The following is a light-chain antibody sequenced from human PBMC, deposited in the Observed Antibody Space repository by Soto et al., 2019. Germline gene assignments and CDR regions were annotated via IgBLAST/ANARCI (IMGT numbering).Light chain of an antibody. Sequence: DIQMTQSPSSLSASVGDRVTITCRASQSISSYLNWYQQKPGKAPKLLIYAASSLQSGVPSRFSDIGSVTDFTLTISSLQPEDCATYYCQQSYSTPLTFGGGTKVEIK. CDR2: AAS. CDR3: QQSYSTPLT. V-gene: IGKV1-39*01. CDR1: QSISSY. J-gene: IGKJ4*01.